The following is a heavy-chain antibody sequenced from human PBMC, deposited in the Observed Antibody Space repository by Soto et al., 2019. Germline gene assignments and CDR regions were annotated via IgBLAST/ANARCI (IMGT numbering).Heavy chain of an antibody. CDR3: GRGIPNYYGMDV. J-gene: IGHJ6*02. CDR2: IRYDAIST. CDR1: GFTFTNYW. D-gene: IGHD2-21*01. V-gene: IGHV3-74*01. Sequence: GGSLRLSCEASGFTFTNYWIHWVRQAPGKGLVWVSRIRYDAISTDYADSVRGRFTISRDNAKNTVYLQMNSLRVEDTAVYYCGRGIPNYYGMDVWGRGTTVTVSS.